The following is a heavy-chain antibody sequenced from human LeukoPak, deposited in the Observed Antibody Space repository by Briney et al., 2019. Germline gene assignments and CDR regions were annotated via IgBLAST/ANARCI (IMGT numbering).Heavy chain of an antibody. Sequence: PGGSLRLSCVASGFTFSRYGIHWVRQAPAKGVEWVACVSSEGSIKYNAESLKGRFTISRDTSKNTVYLQMNSLGAEDTAFCYCARGYSSSWLGYFDYWGQGTLVTVSS. J-gene: IGHJ4*02. D-gene: IGHD6-13*01. CDR3: ARGYSSSWLGYFDY. CDR2: VSSEGSIK. V-gene: IGHV3-30*03. CDR1: GFTFSRYG.